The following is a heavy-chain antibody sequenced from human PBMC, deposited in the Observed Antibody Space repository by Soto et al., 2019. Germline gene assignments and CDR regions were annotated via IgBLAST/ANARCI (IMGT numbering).Heavy chain of an antibody. Sequence: ASVKVSCKASGYTFTSYDINWVRQATGQGLEWMGWMNPNSGNTGYAQKFQGRVTMTRNTSISTAYMELSSLRSEDTAVYYCARTDCSSTGCYQYYYYGMDVWGQGPTVTVPS. D-gene: IGHD2-2*01. CDR1: GYTFTSYD. J-gene: IGHJ6*02. CDR2: MNPNSGNT. CDR3: ARTDCSSTGCYQYYYYGMDV. V-gene: IGHV1-8*01.